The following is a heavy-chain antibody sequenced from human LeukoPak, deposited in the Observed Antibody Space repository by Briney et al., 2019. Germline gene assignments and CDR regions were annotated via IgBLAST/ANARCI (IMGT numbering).Heavy chain of an antibody. CDR3: ARGLHRGYSSSWPRVHFDY. J-gene: IGHJ4*02. V-gene: IGHV4-34*01. D-gene: IGHD6-13*01. Sequence: PSETLSLTCAVYGGSFSGYYWSWIRQPPGKGLEWIGEINHSGSTNYNPSLKSRVTISVDTSKNQFSLKLSSVTAADTAVYYCARGLHRGYSSSWPRVHFDYWGQGTLVTVSS. CDR2: INHSGST. CDR1: GGSFSGYY.